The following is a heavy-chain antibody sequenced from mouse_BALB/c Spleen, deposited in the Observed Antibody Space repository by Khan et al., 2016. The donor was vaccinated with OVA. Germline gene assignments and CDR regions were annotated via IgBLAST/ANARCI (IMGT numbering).Heavy chain of an antibody. CDR3: ARGGAAYYRNDGGAMDY. CDR1: GYTFTTAG. CDR2: INTHSGVP. V-gene: IGHV9-4*02. D-gene: IGHD2-14*01. J-gene: IGHJ4*01. Sequence: QIQLVQSGPELKKPGETVRISCKASGYTFTTAGIQWVQKMPGKGLKWIGWINTHSGVPKYAEDFKGRFAFSLETSASTAYLQITNLKNEDTARYFCARGGAAYYRNDGGAMDYWGQGTSVTVSS.